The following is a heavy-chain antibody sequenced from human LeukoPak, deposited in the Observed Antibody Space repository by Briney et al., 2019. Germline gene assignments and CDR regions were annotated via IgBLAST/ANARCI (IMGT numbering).Heavy chain of an antibody. V-gene: IGHV4-39*01. CDR1: RGSISTSDYY. D-gene: IGHD3-22*01. J-gene: IGHJ2*01. CDR3: AIVVYYYDVSGYSFDL. Sequence: SETLSLTCSFARGSISTSDYYGGWIRQPPGKGLEWIARIYYKGSTYYRPSLRSRVTMSVDTSKNQFSLKLSTVTAADTAVYYCAIVVYYYDVSGYSFDLWGRGTLVTVSS. CDR2: IYYKGST.